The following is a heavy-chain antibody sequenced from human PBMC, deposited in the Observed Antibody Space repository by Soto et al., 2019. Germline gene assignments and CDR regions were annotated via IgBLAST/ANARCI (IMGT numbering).Heavy chain of an antibody. D-gene: IGHD2-2*01. J-gene: IGHJ6*02. CDR2: ISGSGGST. V-gene: IGHV3-23*01. CDR3: AKDHIVVVHAGIGYHGMDV. CDR1: GFTFSSYA. Sequence: PGGSLRLSCAASGFTFSSYAMSWVRQAPGEGLEWVSGISGSGGSTYYADSVKGRFTISRDNSKNTLYLQMNSLRAEDTAVYYCAKDHIVVVHAGIGYHGMDVWGQGTTVTVSS.